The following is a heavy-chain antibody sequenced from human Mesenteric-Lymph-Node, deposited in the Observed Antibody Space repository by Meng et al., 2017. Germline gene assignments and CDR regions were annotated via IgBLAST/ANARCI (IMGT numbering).Heavy chain of an antibody. D-gene: IGHD1-7*01. Sequence: ASVKVSCKASGYTFTSYGISWVRQAPGQGLEWMGWISAYNGNTNYAQKLQGRVTMTTDTSTSTAYKELRSLRSDDTAVYYCARDTPEELELLEDYYGMDVWGQGTTVTVSS. J-gene: IGHJ6*02. V-gene: IGHV1-18*01. CDR3: ARDTPEELELLEDYYGMDV. CDR2: ISAYNGNT. CDR1: GYTFTSYG.